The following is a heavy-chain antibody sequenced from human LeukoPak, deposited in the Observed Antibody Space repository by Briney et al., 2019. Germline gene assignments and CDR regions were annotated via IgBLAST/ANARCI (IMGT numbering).Heavy chain of an antibody. CDR2: IFPSGGEI. CDR3: ATYRQVLLPFES. V-gene: IGHV3-23*01. D-gene: IGHD5-18*01. Sequence: GSLRLSCAASGFTFSTFAMIWVRQPPGKGLEWVSSIFPSGGEIHYADSVRGRFTISRDNSKSILSLQMNSLRAEDTAIYYCATYRQVLLPFESWGQGTLVTVSS. J-gene: IGHJ4*02. CDR1: GFTFSTFA.